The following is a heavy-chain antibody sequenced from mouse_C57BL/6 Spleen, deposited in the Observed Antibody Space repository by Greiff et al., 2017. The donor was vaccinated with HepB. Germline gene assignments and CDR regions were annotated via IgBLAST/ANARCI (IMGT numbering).Heavy chain of an antibody. CDR1: GYTFTSYW. D-gene: IGHD1-1*01. V-gene: IGHV1-55*01. J-gene: IGHJ1*03. CDR2: IYPGSGST. Sequence: QVQLQQPGAELVKPGASVKMSCKASGYTFTSYWITWVKQRPGQGLEWIGDIYPGSGSTNYNEKFKSKATLTVDTSSSTAYMQLSSLTSEDSAVYYCARRGNYYGSPSYWYFDVWGTGTTVTVSS. CDR3: ARRGNYYGSPSYWYFDV.